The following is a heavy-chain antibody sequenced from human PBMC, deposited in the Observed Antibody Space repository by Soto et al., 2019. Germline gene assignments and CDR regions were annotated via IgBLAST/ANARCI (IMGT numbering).Heavy chain of an antibody. V-gene: IGHV3-53*04. D-gene: IGHD3-10*01. CDR3: ARGPMVRGVIIGSISGYYMDV. J-gene: IGHJ6*03. CDR2: IYSGGST. CDR1: GFTVSSNY. Sequence: GGSLRLSCAASGFTVSSNYMSWVRQAPGKGLEWVSVIYSGGSTYYADSVKGRFTISRHNSKNTLYLQMNSLRAEDTAVYYCARGPMVRGVIIGSISGYYMDVWGKGTTVTVSS.